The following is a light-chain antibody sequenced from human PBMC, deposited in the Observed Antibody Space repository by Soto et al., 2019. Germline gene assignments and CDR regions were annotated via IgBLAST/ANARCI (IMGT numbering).Light chain of an antibody. Sequence: DIKMTQSPSTLSASVGDRVTITCRASQSISSWLAWYQQKPGKAPKLLIYKASSLESGVPSRFSGSGSGTEFTLNISRLQPDDFATYSCPKCDSPYTFGQGTKLEI. J-gene: IGKJ2*01. CDR1: QSISSW. CDR3: PKCDSPYT. CDR2: KAS. V-gene: IGKV1-5*03.